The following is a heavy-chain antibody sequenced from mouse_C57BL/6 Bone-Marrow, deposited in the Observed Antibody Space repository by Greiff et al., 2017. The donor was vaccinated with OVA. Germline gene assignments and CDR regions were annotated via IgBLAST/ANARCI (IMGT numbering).Heavy chain of an antibody. Sequence: QVQLQQPGAELVKPGASVKLSCKASGYTFTSYWMQWVKQRPGQGLEWIGEIDPSDSYTNYNQKFKGKATLTVDKSSSTAYMELRSLTSEDSAVYYCARRLGLFDYWGQGTTLTVSS. D-gene: IGHD4-1*01. J-gene: IGHJ2*01. CDR1: GYTFTSYW. CDR2: IDPSDSYT. V-gene: IGHV1-50*01. CDR3: ARRLGLFDY.